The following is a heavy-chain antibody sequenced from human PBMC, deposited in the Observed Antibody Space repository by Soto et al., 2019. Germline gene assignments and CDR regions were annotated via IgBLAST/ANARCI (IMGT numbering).Heavy chain of an antibody. V-gene: IGHV3-9*01. J-gene: IGHJ6*02. Sequence: GGSLRLSCAASGFTFDDYAMHWVRQAPGKGLEWVSGISWNSGTIAYADSVQGRFTISRDNAKNSLYLQMNSLRAEDTALYYCAKDMERRFLEWHYGMDVWGQGTTVTVSS. CDR2: ISWNSGTI. CDR1: GFTFDDYA. CDR3: AKDMERRFLEWHYGMDV. D-gene: IGHD3-3*01.